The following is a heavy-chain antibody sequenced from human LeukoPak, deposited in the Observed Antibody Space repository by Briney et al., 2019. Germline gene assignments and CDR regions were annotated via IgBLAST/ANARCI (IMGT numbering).Heavy chain of an antibody. D-gene: IGHD4-23*01. V-gene: IGHV3-23*01. Sequence: PGGSLRLXCAASGFTFSSYAMSWVRRAPGKGLESVSAISGSGGSTYYADSVKGRFTISRDNSKNTLYLQMNSLRAEDTAVYYCAKDHDGGFFDYWGQGTLVTVSS. CDR1: GFTFSSYA. CDR2: ISGSGGST. J-gene: IGHJ4*02. CDR3: AKDHDGGFFDY.